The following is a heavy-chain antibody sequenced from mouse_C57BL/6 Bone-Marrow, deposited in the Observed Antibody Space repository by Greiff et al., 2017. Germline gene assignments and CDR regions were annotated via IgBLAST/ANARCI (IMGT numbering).Heavy chain of an antibody. CDR3: AREGYYYGSTGFDY. D-gene: IGHD1-1*01. CDR1: GYTFTSYW. CDR2: IHPNSGST. Sequence: VQLQQPGAELVKPGASVKLSCKASGYTFTSYWMHWVKQRPGQGLEWIGMIHPNSGSTNYNEKFKSKSTLTVDKSSSTAYMQLSSLTSEDSAVYYCAREGYYYGSTGFDYWGQGTTLTVSS. V-gene: IGHV1-64*01. J-gene: IGHJ2*01.